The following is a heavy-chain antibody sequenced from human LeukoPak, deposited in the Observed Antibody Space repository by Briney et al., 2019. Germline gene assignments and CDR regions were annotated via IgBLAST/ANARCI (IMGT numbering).Heavy chain of an antibody. CDR2: INHSGST. CDR1: GGSISSYY. D-gene: IGHD6-6*01. Sequence: PSETLSLTCTVSGGSISSYYWSWIRQPPGKGLEWIGEINHSGSTNYNPSLKSRVTISVDTSKNQFSLKLSSVTAADTAVYFCARRSLAARTRFDYWGQGTLVTVSS. J-gene: IGHJ4*02. V-gene: IGHV4-34*01. CDR3: ARRSLAARTRFDY.